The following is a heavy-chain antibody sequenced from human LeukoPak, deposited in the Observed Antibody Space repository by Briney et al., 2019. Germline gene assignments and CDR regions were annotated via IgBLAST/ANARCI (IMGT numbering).Heavy chain of an antibody. CDR3: TKATLGHCSGAQCYPLDS. J-gene: IGHJ4*02. CDR1: GFTFSSYA. CDR2: ISGSGGST. D-gene: IGHD2-15*01. Sequence: GGSLRLSCAASGFTFSSYAMSWVRQAPGKGLEWVSAISGSGGSTYYADSVRGRFTISRDNSKNTLYLQMNSLRAEDTAVYYCTKATLGHCSGAQCYPLDSWGQGTLVTVSS. V-gene: IGHV3-23*01.